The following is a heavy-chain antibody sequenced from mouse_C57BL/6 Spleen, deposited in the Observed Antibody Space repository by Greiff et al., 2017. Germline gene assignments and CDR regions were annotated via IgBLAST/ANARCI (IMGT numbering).Heavy chain of an antibody. CDR1: GYTFTDYE. Sequence: QVQLQQSGAELVRPGASVTLSCKASGYTFTDYEMHWVKQTPVHGLEWIGAIDPETGGTAYNQKFKGKAILTADKSSSTAYMELRSLTSEDSAVYYWTRRGPYGNYEGVFAYWGQGTLVTVSA. D-gene: IGHD2-10*02. V-gene: IGHV1-15*01. CDR3: TRRGPYGNYEGVFAY. J-gene: IGHJ3*01. CDR2: IDPETGGT.